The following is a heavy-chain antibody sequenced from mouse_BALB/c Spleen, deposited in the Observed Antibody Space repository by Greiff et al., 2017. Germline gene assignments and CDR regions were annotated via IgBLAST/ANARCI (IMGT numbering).Heavy chain of an antibody. Sequence: EVKFEESGGGLVQPGGSMKLSCVASGFTFSNYWMNWVRQSPEKGLEWVAEIRLKSNNYATHYAESVKGRFTISRDNSKSSVYLQMNNLRAEDTGIYYCTRLPYGSSRWFAYWGQGTLVTVSA. J-gene: IGHJ3*01. CDR3: TRLPYGSSRWFAY. CDR2: IRLKSNNYAT. CDR1: GFTFSNYW. D-gene: IGHD1-1*01. V-gene: IGHV6-6*02.